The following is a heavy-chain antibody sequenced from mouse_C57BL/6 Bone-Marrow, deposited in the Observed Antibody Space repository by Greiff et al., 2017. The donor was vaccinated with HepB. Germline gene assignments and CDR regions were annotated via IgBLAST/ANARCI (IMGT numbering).Heavy chain of an antibody. CDR3: ARLRRRFAY. V-gene: IGHV1-26*01. J-gene: IGHJ3*01. CDR1: GYTFTDYY. D-gene: IGHD1-1*01. Sequence: EVQLQQSGPELVKPGASVKISCKASGYTFTDYYMNWVKQSHGKSLEWIGDINPNNGGTSYNQKFKGKATLTVDKSSSTAYMELRSLTSEDSAVYYCARLRRRFAYWGQGTLVTVSA. CDR2: INPNNGGT.